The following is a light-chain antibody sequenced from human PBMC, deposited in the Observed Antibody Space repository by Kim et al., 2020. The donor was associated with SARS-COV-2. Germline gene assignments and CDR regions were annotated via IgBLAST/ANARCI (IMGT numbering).Light chain of an antibody. Sequence: QSVTITCTGTSSDVGYYNYVSWYQQHPGKAPKLMIYEVTKRPSGVPDRFSGSKSGNTASLTVSGLQAEDEADYYCSSYASSNAWVFGGVTQLTVL. CDR2: EVT. CDR3: SSYASSNAWV. CDR1: SSDVGYYNY. V-gene: IGLV2-8*01. J-gene: IGLJ3*02.